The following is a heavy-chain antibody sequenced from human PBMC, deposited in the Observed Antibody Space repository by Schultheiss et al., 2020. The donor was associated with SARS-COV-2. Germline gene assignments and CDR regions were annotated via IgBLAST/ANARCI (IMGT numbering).Heavy chain of an antibody. CDR3: AGEDYGGSYYYGMDV. CDR1: GGSISSSSYY. D-gene: IGHD4-17*01. Sequence: SQTLSLTCAVSGGSISSSSYYWGWIRQPPGKGLEWIGYIYYSGSTNYNPSLKSRVTISVDTSKNQFSLRLTSVTAADTALYYCAGEDYGGSYYYGMDVWGQGTTVTVSS. CDR2: IYYSGST. V-gene: IGHV4-61*01. J-gene: IGHJ6*02.